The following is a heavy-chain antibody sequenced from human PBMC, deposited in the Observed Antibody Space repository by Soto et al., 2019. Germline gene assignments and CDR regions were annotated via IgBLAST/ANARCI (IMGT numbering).Heavy chain of an antibody. Sequence: VQLVESGGGVVQPGTSLRLSCVASGFPFTTYGMHWVREGPGKGLEWVAVISFDGSNKYYADSVKGRFTISRDTSKNTRFLQMNTLRPEDTALYYCVGGQYYFDYRGQGTLGTVSS. J-gene: IGHJ4*02. V-gene: IGHV3-30*03. CDR1: GFPFTTYG. D-gene: IGHD3-16*01. CDR3: VGGQYYFDY. CDR2: ISFDGSNK.